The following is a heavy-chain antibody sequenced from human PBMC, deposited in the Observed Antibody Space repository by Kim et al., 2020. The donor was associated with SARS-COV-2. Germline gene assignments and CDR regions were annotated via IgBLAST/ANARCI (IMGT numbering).Heavy chain of an antibody. CDR1: GGSISSYY. Sequence: SETLSLTCTASGGSISSYYWSWIRQPPGKGLEWIGYIYYSGSTNYNPSLKSRVTISVDTSKNQFSLKLSSVTAADTAVYYCARCRRWFPNYYGMDVWGQGTTVTVSS. J-gene: IGHJ6*02. CDR3: ARCRRWFPNYYGMDV. CDR2: IYYSGST. D-gene: IGHD2-15*01. V-gene: IGHV4-59*01.